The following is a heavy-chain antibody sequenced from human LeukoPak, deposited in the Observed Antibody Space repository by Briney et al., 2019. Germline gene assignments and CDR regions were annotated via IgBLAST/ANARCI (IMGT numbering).Heavy chain of an antibody. CDR1: GVSFSGYY. D-gene: IGHD4-17*01. Sequence: SETLSLTCAGYGVSFSGYYWSWIRQPPGKGLEWIGEINHSGSTNYNPSLKSRVTISVDTSKNQFSLKLRSVTAADTAVYYCARGAAGGDSNGSRAFDIWGQGTMVTVSS. CDR2: INHSGST. J-gene: IGHJ3*02. V-gene: IGHV4-34*01. CDR3: ARGAAGGDSNGSRAFDI.